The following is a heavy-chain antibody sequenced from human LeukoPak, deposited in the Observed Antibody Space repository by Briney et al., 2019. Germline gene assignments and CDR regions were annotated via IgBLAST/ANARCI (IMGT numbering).Heavy chain of an antibody. CDR3: AKDGRFGGYYYYYMDV. V-gene: IGHV3-30*02. CDR2: IRFDGTNE. D-gene: IGHD3-10*01. J-gene: IGHJ6*03. CDR1: GFTFSSYG. Sequence: PGGSLRLSCAASGFTFSSYGMHWVRQAPGKGLEWVAFIRFDGTNEYYADSVKGRFTISRDNSQNTLYLQMNSLRVEDTAVFYCAKDGRFGGYYYYYMDVWGKGTTVTISS.